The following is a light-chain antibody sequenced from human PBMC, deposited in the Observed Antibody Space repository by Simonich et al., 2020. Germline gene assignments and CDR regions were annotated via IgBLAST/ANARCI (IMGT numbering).Light chain of an antibody. Sequence: QSALTQPRSVSGSPGQPVPISCPGTSSGVGAYNYVSWYQQHPSKAPKLIIYEVSKRPAGVPHLFSGSKSGNTASLTISGLQAEDEADYYCCSYAGSYTWVFGGGTKLTVL. V-gene: IGLV2-11*01. J-gene: IGLJ3*02. CDR1: SSGVGAYNY. CDR2: EVS. CDR3: CSYAGSYTWV.